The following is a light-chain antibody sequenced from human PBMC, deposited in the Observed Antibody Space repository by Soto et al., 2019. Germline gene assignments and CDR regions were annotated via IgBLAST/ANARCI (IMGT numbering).Light chain of an antibody. J-gene: IGKJ4*01. CDR1: HDVSSR. Sequence: EIVMTQSPVTLSVSPGERATLSCRASHDVSSRLAWYQQKPGQAPRLLIYDASTRATGLPARFSGSGSGTEFTLTISSLQSEDFAVYYCQHYTNWPLTFGGGTKVEIK. CDR2: DAS. CDR3: QHYTNWPLT. V-gene: IGKV3-15*01.